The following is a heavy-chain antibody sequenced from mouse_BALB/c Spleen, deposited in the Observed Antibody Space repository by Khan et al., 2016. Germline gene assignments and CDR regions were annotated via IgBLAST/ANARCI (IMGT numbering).Heavy chain of an antibody. V-gene: IGHV1-9*01. CDR1: GYTFSNYW. J-gene: IGHJ4*01. Sequence: QVQLQQSGAELMKPGASVKISCKATGYTFSNYWIEWVKQRPGHGLEWIGEILSGSDTNNYNEKFKGKATFTADTSSNTAYMQLSSLTSEDSAGYDCARAPYYGNYDYVMDYWGQGTSVTVSS. CDR2: ILSGSDTN. D-gene: IGHD2-10*01. CDR3: ARAPYYGNYDYVMDY.